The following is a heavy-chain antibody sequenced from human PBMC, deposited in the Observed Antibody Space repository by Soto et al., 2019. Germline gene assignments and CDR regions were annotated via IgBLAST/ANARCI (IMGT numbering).Heavy chain of an antibody. CDR3: ARESYYGSGATVVGY. CDR1: GCSISSGGYS. J-gene: IGHJ4*02. Sequence: PSETLSLTCAFSGCSISSGGYSLSWIRQPPGKGLEWIGYIYHSGSTYYNPSLKSRVTISVDTSKSQFSLKLNSVTAADTAVYYCARESYYGSGATVVGYWGLGTLVTVSS. D-gene: IGHD3-10*01. V-gene: IGHV4-30-2*01. CDR2: IYHSGST.